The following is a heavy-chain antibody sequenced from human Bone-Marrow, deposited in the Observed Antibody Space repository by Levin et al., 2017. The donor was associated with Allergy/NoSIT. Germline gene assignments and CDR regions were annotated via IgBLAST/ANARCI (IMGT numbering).Heavy chain of an antibody. D-gene: IGHD2-15*01. CDR2: ISDSGLKT. J-gene: IGHJ1*01. CDR1: GFTFRSYS. Sequence: QPGGSLRLSCDTSGFTFRSYSMTWVRQVPGKGLEWVASISDSGLKTYYAASVRGRFTISRDFSQNSVSLQMSSLRAEDTALYFCAKGVYYYDESSGGFVCDYLQHWGQGTLVTVSA. CDR3: AKGVYYYDESSGGFVCDYLQH. V-gene: IGHV3-23*01.